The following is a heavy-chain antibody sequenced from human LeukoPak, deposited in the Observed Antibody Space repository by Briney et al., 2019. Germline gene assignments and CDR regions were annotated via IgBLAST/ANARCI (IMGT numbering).Heavy chain of an antibody. D-gene: IGHD3-3*01. CDR2: ISSSSSYI. CDR1: GFTFRSDS. J-gene: IGHJ6*03. CDR3: ARDDFWSGDYYMDV. Sequence: GRSTRLPCADSGFTFRSDSMNWVRHTKGKGLEWVSSISSSSSYIYYADSVKGRFTISRDNAKNSLYLQMNSLRAEDTAVYYCARDDFWSGDYYMDVWGKGTTVTVSS. V-gene: IGHV3-21*01.